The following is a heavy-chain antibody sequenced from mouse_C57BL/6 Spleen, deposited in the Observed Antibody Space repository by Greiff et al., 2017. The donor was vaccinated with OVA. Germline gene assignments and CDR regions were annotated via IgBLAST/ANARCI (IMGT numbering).Heavy chain of an antibody. V-gene: IGHV8-12*01. Sequence: QHTLKECGPGILQSSQTLSLTCSFSGFSLSTSGMGVSWIRQPSGKGLEWLAHIYWDYDTRYNPSLKSRLTISKDTSRNQVFLKITSVDTADTATYYCARRARDYGNRGDYAMDYWGQGTSVTVSS. CDR2: IYWDYDT. CDR3: ARRARDYGNRGDYAMDY. D-gene: IGHD2-1*01. J-gene: IGHJ4*01. CDR1: GFSLSTSGMG.